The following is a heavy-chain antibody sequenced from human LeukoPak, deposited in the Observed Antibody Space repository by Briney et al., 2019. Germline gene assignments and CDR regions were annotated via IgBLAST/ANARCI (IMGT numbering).Heavy chain of an antibody. CDR2: TSRSSGAI. D-gene: IGHD4-17*01. CDR3: VRDHLYGFDY. Sequence: SGGSLRLSCAASGFTFSAYSMNWVRQAPGKGLEWVSYTSRSSGAIFYADSVKGRFTISRDNAKSSLYLQMNSLRAEDTAVYYCVRDHLYGFDYCGQGTLVTVSS. J-gene: IGHJ4*02. CDR1: GFTFSAYS. V-gene: IGHV3-48*04.